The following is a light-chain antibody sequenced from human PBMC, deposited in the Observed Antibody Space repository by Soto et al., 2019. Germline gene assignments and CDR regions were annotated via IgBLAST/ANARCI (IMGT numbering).Light chain of an antibody. V-gene: IGKV3-15*01. J-gene: IGKJ5*01. CDR3: QQYNYWPIT. CDR2: GAS. CDR1: QSVADN. Sequence: EVVMTQSPATLSVSPGEIVTLSFRSSQSVADNLAWFQQKPGQGPRLLIYGASTRATGIPARFSGSGSETDFTLTVSSLRSEDSAVYYCQQYNYWPITFGQGTRLEIK.